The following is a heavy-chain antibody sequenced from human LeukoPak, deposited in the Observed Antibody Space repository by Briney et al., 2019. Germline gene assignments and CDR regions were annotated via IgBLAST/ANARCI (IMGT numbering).Heavy chain of an antibody. CDR3: ARQRSYYDILTGYYNVFYYMDV. D-gene: IGHD3-9*01. J-gene: IGHJ6*03. CDR1: GGSISGYY. Sequence: SETLSLTCTVSGGSISGYYWSWIRQPPGKGLEWIGEINHSGSTNYNPSLKSRVTISLDTSKNQFSLKLSSVTAADTAVYYCARQRSYYDILTGYYNVFYYMDVWGKGTTVTISS. CDR2: INHSGST. V-gene: IGHV4-34*01.